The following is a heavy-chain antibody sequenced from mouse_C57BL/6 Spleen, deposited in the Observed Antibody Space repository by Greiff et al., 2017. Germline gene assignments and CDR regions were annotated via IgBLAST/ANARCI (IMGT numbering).Heavy chain of an antibody. CDR2: INPSSGYT. D-gene: IGHD3-2*02. J-gene: IGHJ3*01. CDR1: GYTFTSYW. Sequence: QVQLQQSGADLAKPWASVTLSCKASGYTFTSYWMHWVKQRPGQGLEWIGYINPSSGYTKYNQKFKDKATLTADKSPITAYMQLSSLAYEDSAVYYCASTQATAYWGQGTLVTVSA. V-gene: IGHV1-7*01. CDR3: ASTQATAY.